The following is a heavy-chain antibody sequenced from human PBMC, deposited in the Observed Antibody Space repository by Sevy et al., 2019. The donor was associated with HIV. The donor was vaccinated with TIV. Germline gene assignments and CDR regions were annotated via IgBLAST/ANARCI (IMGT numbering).Heavy chain of an antibody. CDR3: ARGPPDGSYDYFDY. Sequence: GGSLRLSCAASGFTFSSSSMNWVRQAPGKGLEWVSSISFSSNYIYYAHSVKGRFIISRDNTKNTLYLQMNSLRVDDTALYYCARGPPDGSYDYFDYWGQGTLVTVSS. D-gene: IGHD3-10*01. J-gene: IGHJ4*02. V-gene: IGHV3-21*06. CDR2: ISFSSNYI. CDR1: GFTFSSSS.